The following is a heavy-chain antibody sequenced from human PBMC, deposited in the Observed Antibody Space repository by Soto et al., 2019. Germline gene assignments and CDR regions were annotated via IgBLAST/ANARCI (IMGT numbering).Heavy chain of an antibody. J-gene: IGHJ4*02. CDR1: GGSFNSHNW. V-gene: IGHV4-4*02. Sequence: TETISPTCSVSGGSFNSHNWWAWVRQPPGQGLEWIGEIYRTGSTNYNPSLKSRVTISLDKSENQFSLKVTSLTAADTAVYYCASRDPGTSVDYWGQGTVVTGSA. CDR2: IYRTGST. CDR3: ASRDPGTSVDY. D-gene: IGHD1-7*01.